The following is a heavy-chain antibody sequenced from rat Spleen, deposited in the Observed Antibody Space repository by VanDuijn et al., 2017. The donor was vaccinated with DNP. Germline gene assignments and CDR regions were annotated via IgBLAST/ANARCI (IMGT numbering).Heavy chain of an antibody. Sequence: EVQLQESGPGLVQPSQSLSLTCSVTGYSITSNYRGWIRKFPGNKMEWIGHISYSGSTSHNPSLKSQISITRDTSKNQFFLQLNSVTTEDTATYYCARGNDGYFPNWYFDLWGPGTMVTVSS. CDR2: ISYSGST. CDR3: ARGNDGYFPNWYFDL. V-gene: IGHV3-1*01. D-gene: IGHD1-12*03. J-gene: IGHJ1*01. CDR1: GYSITSNY.